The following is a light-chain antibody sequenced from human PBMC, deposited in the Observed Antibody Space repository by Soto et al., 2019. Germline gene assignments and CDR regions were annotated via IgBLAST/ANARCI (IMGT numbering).Light chain of an antibody. Sequence: QSALTQPASVSGSPGQSITISCTGTSSDVGCYNDFSWYQQHPGKAPKLMIYDVSNRPSGVSNRFSGSKSGNTASLTISGLQDEDEDDYYCSSYTSSSTVVFGGGTKLTVL. CDR1: SSDVGCYND. CDR3: SSYTSSSTVV. CDR2: DVS. V-gene: IGLV2-14*01. J-gene: IGLJ2*01.